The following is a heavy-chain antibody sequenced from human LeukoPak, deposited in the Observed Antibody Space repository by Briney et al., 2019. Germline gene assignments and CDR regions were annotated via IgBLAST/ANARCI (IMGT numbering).Heavy chain of an antibody. CDR2: MNPNSGNT. CDR3: ARVQTTVTPSYYYYYYMDV. V-gene: IGHV1-8*01. Sequence: ASVKVSCKASGYTFTSYDINWVRQATGQGLEWMGWMNPNSGNTGYAQKFQGRVTMTRNTSISTAYMELSSLRSEDTAVYYCARVQTTVTPSYYYYYYMDVWGKGTTVTVSS. J-gene: IGHJ6*03. D-gene: IGHD4-11*01. CDR1: GYTFTSYD.